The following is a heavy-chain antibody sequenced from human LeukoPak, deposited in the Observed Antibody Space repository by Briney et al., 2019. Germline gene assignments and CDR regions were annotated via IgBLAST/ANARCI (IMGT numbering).Heavy chain of an antibody. Sequence: GGSLRLSCAASGLTFSSYWMHWVRQAPGKGLVWVSRINSDGSSTSYADSVKGRFTISRDNAKNTLYLQVNSLRAEDTAVYYCARGYCSGGSCYSDYWGQGTLVTVSS. V-gene: IGHV3-74*01. CDR3: ARGYCSGGSCYSDY. CDR1: GLTFSSYW. D-gene: IGHD2-15*01. CDR2: INSDGSST. J-gene: IGHJ4*02.